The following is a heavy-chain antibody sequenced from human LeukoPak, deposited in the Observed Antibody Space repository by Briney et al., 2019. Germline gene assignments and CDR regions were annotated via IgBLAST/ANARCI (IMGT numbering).Heavy chain of an antibody. D-gene: IGHD6-19*01. V-gene: IGHV3-33*01. J-gene: IGHJ4*02. Sequence: PGGSLRLSCAASGFNFSSYGMHWVRQAPAKGLEWVTSIWFDGSNIHYADSVKGRVIISRDNSKSALYPQMNSVRAEDTAIYYCARDSLPMAVTGPFDHWGQGALVTVSS. CDR3: ARDSLPMAVTGPFDH. CDR2: IWFDGSNI. CDR1: GFNFSSYG.